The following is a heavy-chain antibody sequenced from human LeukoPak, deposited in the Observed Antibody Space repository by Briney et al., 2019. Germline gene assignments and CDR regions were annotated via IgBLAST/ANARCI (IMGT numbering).Heavy chain of an antibody. CDR3: AKGSGGSGSYFDY. Sequence: GGSLRLSCAASGFTFSSYVMSWVRQAPGKGLEWVSVISGSGGSTYYADSVKGRSTISRDNSKNTLYLQMNSLRAEDTAVYYCAKGSGGSGSYFDYWGQGTLVTVSS. CDR2: ISGSGGST. V-gene: IGHV3-23*01. D-gene: IGHD3-10*01. J-gene: IGHJ4*02. CDR1: GFTFSSYV.